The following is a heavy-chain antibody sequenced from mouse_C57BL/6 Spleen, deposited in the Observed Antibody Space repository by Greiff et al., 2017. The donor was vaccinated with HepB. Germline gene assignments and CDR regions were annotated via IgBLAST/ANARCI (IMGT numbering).Heavy chain of an antibody. CDR1: GFTFSDYG. D-gene: IGHD2-4*01. CDR3: ARPGDYDVRAWFAY. J-gene: IGHJ3*01. CDR2: ISSGSSTI. Sequence: DVKLVESGGGLVKPGGSLKLSCAASGFTFSDYGMHWVRQAPEKGLEWVAYISSGSSTIYYADTVKGRFTISRDNAKNTLFLQMTSLRSEDTAMYYCARPGDYDVRAWFAYWGQGTLVTVSA. V-gene: IGHV5-17*01.